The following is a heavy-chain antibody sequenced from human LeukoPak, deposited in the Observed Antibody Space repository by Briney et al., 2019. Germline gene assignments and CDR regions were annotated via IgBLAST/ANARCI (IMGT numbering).Heavy chain of an antibody. V-gene: IGHV4-4*07. CDR3: ARGEYYGDNWFDP. D-gene: IGHD4-17*01. J-gene: IGHJ5*02. CDR1: GGSISSYY. Sequence: SETLSLTCTVSGGSISSYYWGWIRQHAGKGLEWIGRIYTSGSTNYNPSLKSRVTMSVDTSKNQFSLKLSSVTAADTAVYYCARGEYYGDNWFDPWGQGTLVTVSS. CDR2: IYTSGST.